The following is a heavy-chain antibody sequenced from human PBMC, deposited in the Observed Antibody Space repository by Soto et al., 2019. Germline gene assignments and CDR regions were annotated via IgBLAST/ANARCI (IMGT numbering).Heavy chain of an antibody. CDR1: GDSISSTRW. CDR2: IYHGGTT. Sequence: SETLSLTCTVSGDSISSTRWWSWVRQSPGKGLEWIGDIYHGGTTKYNPSLKSRVTISVDTSKNQFSLKLSSVTAADTAVYYCARDPIVWGQGTLVTVSS. V-gene: IGHV4-4*02. J-gene: IGHJ4*02. CDR3: ARDPIV. D-gene: IGHD2-15*01.